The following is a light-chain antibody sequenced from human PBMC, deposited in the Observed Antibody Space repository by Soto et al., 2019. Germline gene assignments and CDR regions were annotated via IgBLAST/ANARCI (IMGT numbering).Light chain of an antibody. Sequence: QSVLTQPASVSGSPGQSITISCTGTSSDVGGYNYVSWYQQHPGKAPKLMIYDVSNRPSGVSNRFSGSKSGNTASLTISGLQAEDEADYYCSSYISSITYVLGTGTKVTVL. CDR3: SSYISSITYV. J-gene: IGLJ1*01. V-gene: IGLV2-14*01. CDR2: DVS. CDR1: SSDVGGYNY.